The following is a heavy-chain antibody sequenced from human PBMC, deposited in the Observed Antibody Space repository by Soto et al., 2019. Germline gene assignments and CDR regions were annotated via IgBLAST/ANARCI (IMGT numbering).Heavy chain of an antibody. J-gene: IGHJ4*02. CDR3: ARYYYDSSGYYPL. CDR2: IWSDGSNK. V-gene: IGHV3-33*01. Sequence: XXSLRLSCAASGFTFSSYGMHWVRQAPGKGLEWVAVIWSDGSNKYYADSVKGRFTISRDNSKNTLYLQMNSLRAEDTAVYYCARYYYDSSGYYPLWGQGTLVTVSS. D-gene: IGHD3-22*01. CDR1: GFTFSSYG.